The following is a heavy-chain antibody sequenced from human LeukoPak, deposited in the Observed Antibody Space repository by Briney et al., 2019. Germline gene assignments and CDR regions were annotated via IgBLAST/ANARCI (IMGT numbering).Heavy chain of an antibody. D-gene: IGHD3-22*01. CDR3: ARVGNYYDSSGFPDY. CDR2: IYYSGST. J-gene: IGHJ4*02. V-gene: IGHV4-59*01. CDR1: GGSISSYY. Sequence: PSETLSLTCTVSGGSISSYYWSWIRQPPGKGLDWIGYIYYSGSTNYNPSLNSRVTISVDTSKNQFSLKLSSVTAADTAVYYCARVGNYYDSSGFPDYWGQGTLVTVSS.